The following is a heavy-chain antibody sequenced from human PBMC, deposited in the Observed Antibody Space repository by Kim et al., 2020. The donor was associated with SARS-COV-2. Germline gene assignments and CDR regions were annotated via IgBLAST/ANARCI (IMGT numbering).Heavy chain of an antibody. V-gene: IGHV3-23*01. D-gene: IGHD3-10*01. CDR1: GFTFSSYA. Sequence: GGSLRLSCAASGFTFSSYAMSWVRQAPGKGLEWVSVISGSGGSTYYADSVKGRFTISRDNSKNTLYLQMNSLRAEDTAVYYCAKDSGSSGNSEDYWGQGTLVTVSS. CDR3: AKDSGSSGNSEDY. CDR2: ISGSGGST. J-gene: IGHJ4*02.